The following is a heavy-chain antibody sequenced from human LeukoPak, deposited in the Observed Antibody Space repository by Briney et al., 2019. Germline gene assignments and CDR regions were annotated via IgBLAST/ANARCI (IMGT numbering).Heavy chain of an antibody. J-gene: IGHJ4*02. V-gene: IGHV1-18*01. Sequence: ASVKVSCKASGYTFTSHGISWVRQAPGQGLEWMGWISGYNGNTNYAQKFQGRVTMTTDTSTTTVYMELRNLRSDDTAVFYCAGDGRFGELFDYWGQGTLVTVSS. CDR3: AGDGRFGELFDY. D-gene: IGHD3-10*01. CDR1: GYTFTSHG. CDR2: ISGYNGNT.